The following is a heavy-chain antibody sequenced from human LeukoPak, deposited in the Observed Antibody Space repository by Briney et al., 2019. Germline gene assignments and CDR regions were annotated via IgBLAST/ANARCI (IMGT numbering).Heavy chain of an antibody. V-gene: IGHV3-33*08. J-gene: IGHJ5*02. Sequence: GGSLRLSCAASGFTFDEYAMHWVRQAPGKGLEWVAVIWYDGSNKYYADSVKGRFTISRDNSKNTLYLQMNSLRAEDTAVYYCARVAEGEWFDPWGQGTLVTVSS. D-gene: IGHD1-26*01. CDR1: GFTFDEYA. CDR2: IWYDGSNK. CDR3: ARVAEGEWFDP.